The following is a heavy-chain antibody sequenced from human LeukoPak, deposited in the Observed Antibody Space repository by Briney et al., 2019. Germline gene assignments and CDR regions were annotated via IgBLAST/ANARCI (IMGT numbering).Heavy chain of an antibody. D-gene: IGHD6-19*01. CDR2: IIPIFGTA. CDR1: GGTFSSYA. J-gene: IGHJ6*02. CDR3: AKDLGAVAAQGMDV. Sequence: SVKVSFKASGGTFSSYAISWVRQAPGQGLEWMGGIIPIFGTANYAQKFQGRVTITTDESTSTAYMELSSLRAEDTAVYYCAKDLGAVAAQGMDVWGQGTAVTVSS. V-gene: IGHV1-69*05.